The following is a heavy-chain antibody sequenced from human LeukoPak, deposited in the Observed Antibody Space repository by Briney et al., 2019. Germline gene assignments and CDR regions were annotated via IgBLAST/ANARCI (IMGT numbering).Heavy chain of an antibody. J-gene: IGHJ6*02. CDR3: ARGGRITMVRGGLYYYGMDV. Sequence: PSETLSLTCAVYGGSFSGYYWSWIRQPPGKGLEWIGEINHSGSTNYNPSLKSRVTISVDMSKNQFSLKLSSVTAADTAVYYCARGGRITMVRGGLYYYGMDVWGQGTTVTVSS. D-gene: IGHD3-10*01. CDR1: GGSFSGYY. CDR2: INHSGST. V-gene: IGHV4-34*01.